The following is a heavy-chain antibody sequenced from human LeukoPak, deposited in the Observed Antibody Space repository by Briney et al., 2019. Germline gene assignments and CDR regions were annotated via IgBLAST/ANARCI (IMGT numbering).Heavy chain of an antibody. CDR3: ARGEVATIRDYYYGMDV. J-gene: IGHJ6*02. D-gene: IGHD5-12*01. CDR1: GFTFTSSA. CDR2: IVVGSGNT. V-gene: IGHV1-58*02. Sequence: SVKVSCKASGFTFTSSAMQWVRQARGQRLEWIGWIVVGSGNTNYAQKFQERVTITRDMSTSTAYMELSSLRSEDTAVYYCARGEVATIRDYYYGMDVWGQGTTVTVSS.